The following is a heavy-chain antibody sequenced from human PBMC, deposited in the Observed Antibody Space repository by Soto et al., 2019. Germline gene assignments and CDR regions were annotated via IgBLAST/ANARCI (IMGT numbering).Heavy chain of an antibody. Sequence: GASVKVSCKASGYTFSNFGLSWVRQATGQGLEWMGWISGYNGNTNPAERFQGRVTMTTDTSTSTAYMEVRSLTSDDTAVYYCARDKGYGFGWSSSSGMDVWGQGTTVTVSS. J-gene: IGHJ6*02. D-gene: IGHD5-18*01. CDR2: ISGYNGNT. CDR3: ARDKGYGFGWSSSSGMDV. CDR1: GYTFSNFG. V-gene: IGHV1-18*01.